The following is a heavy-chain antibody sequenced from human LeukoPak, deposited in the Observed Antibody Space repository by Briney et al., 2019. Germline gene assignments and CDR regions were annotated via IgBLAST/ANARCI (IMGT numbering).Heavy chain of an antibody. CDR3: ARDSGGLWFGDVDMYYFEC. J-gene: IGHJ4*02. V-gene: IGHV1-18*01. Sequence: ASVKVSCKASGYTFTSYGFNWVRQAPGQGLEWMGWISAYNGNTNYAQKLQGRVTMTTDTSSSTAYMELRSLRSDDTAVYYCARDSGGLWFGDVDMYYFECWGQGTLVTVSS. CDR2: ISAYNGNT. CDR1: GYTFTSYG. D-gene: IGHD3-10*01.